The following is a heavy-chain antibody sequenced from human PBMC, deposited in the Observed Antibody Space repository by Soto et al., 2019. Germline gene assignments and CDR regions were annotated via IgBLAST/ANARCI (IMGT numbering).Heavy chain of an antibody. CDR3: TREDIFTGHLFDS. Sequence: GSLRLSGTASGCTFGAYNMNGFRQVPGKGLEWVGFIRSKAYGETTQYAASVKGRFTISRDDSKSIAYLQMNSLKTEDTAVYYCTREDIFTGHLFDSWGQGT. D-gene: IGHD3-9*01. J-gene: IGHJ4*02. CDR2: IRSKAYGETT. CDR1: GCTFGAYN. V-gene: IGHV3-49*03.